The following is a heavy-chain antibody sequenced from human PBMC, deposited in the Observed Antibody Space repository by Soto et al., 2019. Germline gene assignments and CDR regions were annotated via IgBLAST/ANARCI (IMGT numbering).Heavy chain of an antibody. J-gene: IGHJ6*03. CDR2: ISGSGGTT. Sequence: HPRGSLRLSCAASGFTFSNYAMTWVRQAPGKGLEWVSGISGSGGTTFYAGSVKGRFAISRDNSKNTLYLQMNSLRAEDTAVYYCALRYCSRTTCPPLNSYFYMDVWGKGTTVTVSS. CDR3: ALRYCSRTTCPPLNSYFYMDV. CDR1: GFTFSNYA. V-gene: IGHV3-23*01. D-gene: IGHD2-2*01.